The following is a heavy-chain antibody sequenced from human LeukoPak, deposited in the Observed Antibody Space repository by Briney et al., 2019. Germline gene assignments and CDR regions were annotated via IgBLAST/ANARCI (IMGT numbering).Heavy chain of an antibody. V-gene: IGHV1-8*01. CDR1: GYTFTSYD. J-gene: IGHJ4*02. CDR2: MNPSSGNT. CDR3: ARGRGVLLWFGESFDY. Sequence: ASVKVSCKAFGYTFTSYDINWVRQATGQGLEWMGWMNPSSGNTGYAQKFQGRVTMTRNTSISTAYMELSSLRSEDTAVYYCARGRGVLLWFGESFDYWGQGTLVTVSS. D-gene: IGHD3-10*01.